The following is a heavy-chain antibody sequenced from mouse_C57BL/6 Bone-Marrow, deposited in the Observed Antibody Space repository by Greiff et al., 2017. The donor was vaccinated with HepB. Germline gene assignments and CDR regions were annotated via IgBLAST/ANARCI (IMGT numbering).Heavy chain of an antibody. J-gene: IGHJ3*01. V-gene: IGHV1-26*01. CDR2: INPNNGGT. CDR1: GYTFTDYY. D-gene: IGHD2-1*01. Sequence: EVQLQQSGPELVKPGASVKISCKASGYTFTDYYMNWVKQSHGKSLEWIGDINPNNGGTSYNQKFKGKATLTVDKSSSTAYMELRSLTSEDSAVYYCARSGRGIYYGNYVGTYWGQGTLVTVSA. CDR3: ARSGRGIYYGNYVGTY.